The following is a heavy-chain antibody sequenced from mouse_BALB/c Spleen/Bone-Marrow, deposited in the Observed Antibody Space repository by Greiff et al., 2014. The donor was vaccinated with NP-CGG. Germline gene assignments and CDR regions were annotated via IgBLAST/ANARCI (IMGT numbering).Heavy chain of an antibody. V-gene: IGHV1-5*01. CDR1: GYSFTSYW. Sequence: EVQVVESGTVLARPGASVKMSCKASGYSFTSYWMHWVKQRPGQGLEWIGAIHPGNSDTSYNQKFKGKAKLTAVTSASTAYMELSSLTNEDSAVYYCTRSGSLGAMDYWGQGTSVTVSS. CDR3: TRSGSLGAMDY. CDR2: IHPGNSDT. D-gene: IGHD3-1*01. J-gene: IGHJ4*01.